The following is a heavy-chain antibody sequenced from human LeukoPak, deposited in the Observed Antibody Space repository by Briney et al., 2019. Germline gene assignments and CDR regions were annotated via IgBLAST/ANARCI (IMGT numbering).Heavy chain of an antibody. V-gene: IGHV1-69*06. CDR1: GGTFSSYA. CDR2: IIPIFGTT. Sequence: KVSCKASGGTFSSYAISWVRQAPGQGLEWMGGIIPIFGTTNYAQKFQDRVTVTADKSTSTAYMELSSLRSEDTAVYYCARAKAYFFDYWGQGTLVTVSS. CDR3: ARAKAYFFDY. J-gene: IGHJ4*02.